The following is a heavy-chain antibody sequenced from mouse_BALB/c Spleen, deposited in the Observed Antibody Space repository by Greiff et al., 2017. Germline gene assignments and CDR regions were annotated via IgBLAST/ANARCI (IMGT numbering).Heavy chain of an antibody. Sequence: QVQLQQSAAELARPGASVKMSCKASGYTFTSYTMHWVKQRPGQGLEWIGYINPSSGYTEYNQKFKDKTTLTADKSSSTAYMQLSSLTSEDSAVYYCALDSSGFFYAMDYWGQGTSVTVSS. CDR3: ALDSSGFFYAMDY. D-gene: IGHD3-2*01. CDR1: GYTFTSYT. V-gene: IGHV1-4*02. J-gene: IGHJ4*01. CDR2: INPSSGYT.